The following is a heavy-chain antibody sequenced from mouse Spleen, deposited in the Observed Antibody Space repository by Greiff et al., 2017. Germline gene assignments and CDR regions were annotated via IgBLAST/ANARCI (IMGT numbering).Heavy chain of an antibody. CDR1: GFNIKDDY. CDR2: IDPENGDT. V-gene: IGHV14-4*01. Sequence: EVKLMESGAELVRPGASVKLSCTASGFNIKDDYMHWVKQRPEQGLEWIGWIDPENGDTEYASKFQGKATITADTSSNTAYLQLSSLTSEDTAVYYCTYYGSSHYYAMDYWGQGTSVTVSS. J-gene: IGHJ4*01. CDR3: TYYGSSHYYAMDY. D-gene: IGHD1-1*01.